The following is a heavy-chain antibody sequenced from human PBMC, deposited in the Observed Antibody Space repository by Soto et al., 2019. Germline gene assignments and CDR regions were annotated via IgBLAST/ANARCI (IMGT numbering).Heavy chain of an antibody. D-gene: IGHD2-15*01. CDR1: GFTFSNAW. CDR2: IKSKTDGGTT. CDR3: TPCGGSCYDFDY. J-gene: IGHJ4*02. Sequence: EVQLVESGGGLVKPGGSLRLSCAASGFTFSNAWMNWVRQAPGKGLEWVARIKSKTDGGTTDYAAPVKGRFTISRDDSKNTLYLQMNSLKTEDTAVYYCTPCGGSCYDFDYWGQGTLVTVSS. V-gene: IGHV3-15*07.